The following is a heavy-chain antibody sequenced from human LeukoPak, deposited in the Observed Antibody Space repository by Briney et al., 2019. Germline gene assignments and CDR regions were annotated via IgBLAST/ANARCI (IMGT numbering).Heavy chain of an antibody. CDR2: IYYSGST. Sequence: SETLSLTCTVSGGSISSYYWSWIRQPPGKGLEWIGYIYYSGSTNYNPSLKSRVTISADTSKNQFSLKLSSVTAPDTAVYYCARHGGGVLTQYSSSWYFLDYWGQGTLVSVSS. J-gene: IGHJ4*02. CDR3: ARHGGGVLTQYSSSWYFLDY. CDR1: GGSISSYY. V-gene: IGHV4-59*08. D-gene: IGHD6-13*01.